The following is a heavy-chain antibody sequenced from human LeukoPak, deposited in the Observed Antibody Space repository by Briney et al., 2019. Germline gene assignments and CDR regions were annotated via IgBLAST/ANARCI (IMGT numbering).Heavy chain of an antibody. D-gene: IGHD6-13*01. Sequence: GESLKISCKASGYIFTNYWIGWVRQMPGRGLEWMVLIYPGDSDTRYSPSFQGQVTISADKSINTAYLQWSSLKASDTAMYYCARASGIAAAHFDNWGQGTLVTVSS. J-gene: IGHJ4*02. CDR3: ARASGIAAAHFDN. V-gene: IGHV5-51*01. CDR2: IYPGDSDT. CDR1: GYIFTNYW.